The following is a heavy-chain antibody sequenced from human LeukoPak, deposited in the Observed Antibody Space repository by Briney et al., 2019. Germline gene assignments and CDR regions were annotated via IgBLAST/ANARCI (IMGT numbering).Heavy chain of an antibody. CDR1: GFTFSSYA. J-gene: IGHJ6*02. V-gene: IGHV3-23*01. CDR2: ISGSGGST. Sequence: QPGGSLRLSCAASGFTFSSYAMSWVRQAPGKGLEWVSAISGSGGSTYYADSVKGRFTISRDNSKNTLYLQMNSLRAEDTAVYYCAKDSSSWPGYYYGMDVWGQGTTVTVSS. D-gene: IGHD6-13*01. CDR3: AKDSSSWPGYYYGMDV.